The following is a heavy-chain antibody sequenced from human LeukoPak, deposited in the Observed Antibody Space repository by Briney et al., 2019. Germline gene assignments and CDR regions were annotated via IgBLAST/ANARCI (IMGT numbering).Heavy chain of an antibody. V-gene: IGHV4-39*01. CDR1: GASISSSSSY. D-gene: IGHD6-19*01. CDR2: IYSRGNT. CDR3: ASSSGWYLGSFQH. Sequence: PSDTLSLTCTVSGASISSSSSYWGWIRQPPGKGLEWLGNIYSRGNTYYNPSLKSRVTISVDTSMNQFSLKLSSVTAADTAVYYCASSSGWYLGSFQHWGQGTLVTVSS. J-gene: IGHJ1*01.